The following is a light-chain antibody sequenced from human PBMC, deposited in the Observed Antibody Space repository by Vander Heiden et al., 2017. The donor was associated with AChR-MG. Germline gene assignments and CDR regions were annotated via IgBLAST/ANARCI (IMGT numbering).Light chain of an antibody. CDR3: AAWDDSLGGGV. Sequence: QSVLTQPPSASGPPGQRVTISCSGSSSNIGSNYVYWYQQLPGTAPKLLIYRNNQRPSGVPDRFSCSKSGTSASLAISGLRSEDEADYYCAAWDDSLGGGVFGGGTKLTVL. J-gene: IGLJ3*02. V-gene: IGLV1-47*01. CDR1: SSNIGSNY. CDR2: RNN.